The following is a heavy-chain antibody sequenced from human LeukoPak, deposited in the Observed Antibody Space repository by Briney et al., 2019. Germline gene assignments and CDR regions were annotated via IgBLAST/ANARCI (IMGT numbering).Heavy chain of an antibody. CDR3: ASHNVAVTAVLHDTFDI. D-gene: IGHD4-11*01. CDR1: GYIFTGYY. CDR2: INPNSGGT. Sequence: ASVKVSCKASGYIFTGYYMHWVRQAPGQGLECMGWINPNSGGTSYAQKFQGRVTMTRDTSISTAYMELSRLGSDDTAVYYCASHNVAVTAVLHDTFDIWGQGTMVTVSS. V-gene: IGHV1-2*02. J-gene: IGHJ3*02.